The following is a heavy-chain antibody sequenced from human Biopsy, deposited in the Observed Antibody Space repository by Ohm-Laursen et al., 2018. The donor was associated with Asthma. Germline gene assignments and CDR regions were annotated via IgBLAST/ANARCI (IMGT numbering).Heavy chain of an antibody. CDR3: VRGSSSWHHGPFHYYYGLDV. D-gene: IGHD6-13*01. Sequence: GTLSLTCIVSGGSMSSSSYSWGWIRQPPGKGLEWIGSIYYSGTTYYNPSLESRVTVSADTSKNQFSLKLTSVTAADTAVYYCVRGSSSWHHGPFHYYYGLDVWGQGTTATVSS. CDR2: IYYSGTT. J-gene: IGHJ6*02. CDR1: GGSMSSSSYS. V-gene: IGHV4-39*01.